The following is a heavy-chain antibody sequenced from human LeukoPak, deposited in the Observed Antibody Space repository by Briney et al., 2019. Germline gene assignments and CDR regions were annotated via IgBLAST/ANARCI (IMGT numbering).Heavy chain of an antibody. D-gene: IGHD6-19*01. Sequence: VKPSETLSLTCTVSGGSISSYYWSWIRQPPGKGLEWIGYIYYSGSTNYNPSLKSRVTISVDTSKNQFPLKLSSVTAADTAVYYCARVTRYSSGWYPFDYWGQGTLVTVSS. V-gene: IGHV4-59*01. CDR2: IYYSGST. J-gene: IGHJ4*02. CDR3: ARVTRYSSGWYPFDY. CDR1: GGSISSYY.